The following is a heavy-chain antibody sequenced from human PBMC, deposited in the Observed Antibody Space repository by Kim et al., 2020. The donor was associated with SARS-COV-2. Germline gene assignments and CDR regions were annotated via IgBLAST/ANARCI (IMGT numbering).Heavy chain of an antibody. J-gene: IGHJ3*02. Sequence: GGSLRLSCAASGFTFSSYGMHWVRQAPGKGLEWVAVISYDGSNKYYADSVKGRFTISRDNSKNTLYLQMNSLRAEDTAVYYCAKGRGGSYFDAFDIWCQG. V-gene: IGHV3-30*18. CDR2: ISYDGSNK. CDR3: AKGRGGSYFDAFDI. CDR1: GFTFSSYG. D-gene: IGHD1-26*01.